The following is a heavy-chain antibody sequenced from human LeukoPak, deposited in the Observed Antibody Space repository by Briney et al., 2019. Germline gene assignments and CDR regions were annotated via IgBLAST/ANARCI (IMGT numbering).Heavy chain of an antibody. D-gene: IGHD3-22*01. CDR1: GYTFTSYD. V-gene: IGHV1-8*03. J-gene: IGHJ6*03. CDR3: AKGRVFYYDRSGHLSYYYYYMDV. CDR2: MNPNSGNT. Sequence: ASVKVSCKASGYTFTSYDINWVRQATGQGLEWMGLMNPNSGNTGYAQKFQGRGTITRNTSISTAYLELRSLRSEDTAVYYCAKGRVFYYDRSGHLSYYYYYMDVWGKGPTVTVSS.